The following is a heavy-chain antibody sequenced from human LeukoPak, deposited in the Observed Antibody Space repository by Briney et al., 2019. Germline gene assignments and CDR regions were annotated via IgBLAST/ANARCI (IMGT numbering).Heavy chain of an antibody. J-gene: IGHJ4*02. V-gene: IGHV4-59*12. CDR3: ARRSGRYYYGSGSSYFDY. CDR2: IYYSGST. CDR1: GGSISSYY. D-gene: IGHD3-10*01. Sequence: SETLSLTCTVSGGSISSYYWSWIRQPPGKGLEWIGYIYYSGSTNYNPSLKSRVTISVDTSKNQFSLKLSSVTAADTAVYYCARRSGRYYYGSGSSYFDYWGQGTLVTVSS.